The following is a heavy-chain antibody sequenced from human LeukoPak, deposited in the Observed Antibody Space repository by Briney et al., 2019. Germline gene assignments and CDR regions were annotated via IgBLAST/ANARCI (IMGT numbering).Heavy chain of an antibody. V-gene: IGHV3-23*01. CDR2: ISGRGTST. Sequence: GGSQRLSCAASGFTFSTYALSWVRQAPGKRLEWVSAISGRGTSTCYADSVKGRFTISRDNSKNTLYLQMNRLRAEDTAVYYCAKDGPDGSGYQFDYWGQGTLVTVSS. CDR1: GFTFSTYA. D-gene: IGHD3-22*01. J-gene: IGHJ4*02. CDR3: AKDGPDGSGYQFDY.